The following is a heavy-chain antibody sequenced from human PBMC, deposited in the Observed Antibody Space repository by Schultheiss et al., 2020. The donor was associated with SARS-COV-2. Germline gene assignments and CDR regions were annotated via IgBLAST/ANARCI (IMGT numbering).Heavy chain of an antibody. Sequence: SETLSLTCTVSGGSVSSGSYYWSWIRQPPGKGLEWIGYIYYSGSTNYNPSLKSRVTISVDTSKNQFSLKLSSVTAADTAVYYCARDYRVVVVTAPYYYYYGMDVWGQGTTVTVSS. J-gene: IGHJ6*02. V-gene: IGHV4-61*01. CDR2: IYYSGST. D-gene: IGHD2-15*01. CDR3: ARDYRVVVVTAPYYYYYGMDV. CDR1: GGSVSSGSYY.